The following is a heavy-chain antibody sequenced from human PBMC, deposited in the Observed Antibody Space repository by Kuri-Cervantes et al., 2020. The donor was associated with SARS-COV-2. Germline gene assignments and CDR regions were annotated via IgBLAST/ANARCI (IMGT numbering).Heavy chain of an antibody. Sequence: GESLKISCAASGFTFSSYDMHWVRQATGKGLEWVSAIGTAGDTYYPGSVKGRFTISRENAKNSLYLQMNSLRAGDTAVYYCARAPTVTTSYYGMDVWGQGTTVTVSS. D-gene: IGHD4-17*01. CDR3: ARAPTVTTSYYGMDV. CDR1: GFTFSSYD. V-gene: IGHV3-13*04. J-gene: IGHJ6*02. CDR2: IGTAGDT.